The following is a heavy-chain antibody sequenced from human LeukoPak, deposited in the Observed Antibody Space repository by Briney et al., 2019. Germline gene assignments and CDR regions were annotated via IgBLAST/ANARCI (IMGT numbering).Heavy chain of an antibody. CDR2: INPNSGHT. J-gene: IGHJ4*02. CDR1: GFSFPNYY. D-gene: IGHD3-3*01. V-gene: IGHV1-46*01. CDR3: ARGFTYGDFWSGWEGFDF. Sequence: ASVKVSCKTSGFSFPNYYMHWVRQAPGQGLEWMGIINPNSGHTVYAQKFRGRVTMTRDTSTTTVDMELSGLRSEDTAVYYCARGFTYGDFWSGWEGFDFWGQGSLITVSS.